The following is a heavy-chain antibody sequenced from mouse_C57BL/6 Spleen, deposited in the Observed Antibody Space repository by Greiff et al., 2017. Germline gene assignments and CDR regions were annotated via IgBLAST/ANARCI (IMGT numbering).Heavy chain of an antibody. D-gene: IGHD2-2*01. Sequence: QVQLQQSGAELVMPGASVKLSCKASGYTFTSYWMHWVKQRPGQGLEWIGEIDPSDSYTNYNQKFKGKSTLTVDKSSSTAYMQLSSLTSEDSAVYYCARVVTTGVYYAMDYWGQGTSVTVSS. J-gene: IGHJ4*01. CDR3: ARVVTTGVYYAMDY. V-gene: IGHV1-69*01. CDR2: IDPSDSYT. CDR1: GYTFTSYW.